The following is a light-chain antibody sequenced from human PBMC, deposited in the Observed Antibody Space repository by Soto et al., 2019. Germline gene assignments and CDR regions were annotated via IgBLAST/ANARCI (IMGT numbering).Light chain of an antibody. Sequence: QSALTQPASVSGSPGQSITISCTGTSSDVGGYNYVSWYQQHPGKAPKLMIYEVSNRPSGVSNRFSGSKSGNTASLTISGLQAVDEADYYCSSYTSSSKVFGGGTKVTVL. J-gene: IGLJ2*01. CDR2: EVS. CDR1: SSDVGGYNY. V-gene: IGLV2-14*01. CDR3: SSYTSSSKV.